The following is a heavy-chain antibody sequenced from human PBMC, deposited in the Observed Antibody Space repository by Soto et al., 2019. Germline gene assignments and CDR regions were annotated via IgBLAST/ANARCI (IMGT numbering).Heavy chain of an antibody. Sequence: EVQLAESGGGLVQPEGSLRLSCVASGFTFSDHYMDWVRQAPGKGLEWVGRSRNKAKRYTTDHAASVKGRFTISRDDSKNSLYLQMNSLKTEDTAVYYCTRPAGPTSDSDYWGQGTLVTVSS. CDR3: TRPAGPTSDSDY. J-gene: IGHJ4*02. CDR2: SRNKAKRYTT. V-gene: IGHV3-72*01. CDR1: GFTFSDHY.